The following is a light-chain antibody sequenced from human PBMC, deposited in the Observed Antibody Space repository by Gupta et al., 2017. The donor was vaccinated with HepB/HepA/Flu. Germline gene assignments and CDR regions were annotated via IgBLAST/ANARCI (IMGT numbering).Light chain of an antibody. V-gene: IGLV3-21*04. CDR3: QVWDSSSDLYVV. J-gene: IGLJ2*01. CDR2: YDS. CDR1: NIGSKS. Sequence: SYVLTPPLSVSVAPGKTARITCGGNNIGSKSVHWYQQKPGQPPVLVIYYDSDRPSGSPERFSGSNSGNTATLTISRVEDGDEADYYCQVWDSSSDLYVVFGGGTTLTVL.